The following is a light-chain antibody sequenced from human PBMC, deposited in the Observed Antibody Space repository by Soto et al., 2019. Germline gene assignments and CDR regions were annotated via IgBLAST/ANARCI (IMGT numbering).Light chain of an antibody. J-gene: IGLJ1*01. CDR3: SSCTRSSTLLYV. V-gene: IGLV2-14*01. CDR2: EVN. CDR1: SSDVGYHNY. Sequence: QSALTQPASVSGSPGQSITISCTGTSSDVGYHNYVSWYRHHPGKAPRLMIYEVNNRPSGVSNRFSGSKSGNTASLTISGLQAEDEADYYCSSCTRSSTLLYVFGTGTKVTVL.